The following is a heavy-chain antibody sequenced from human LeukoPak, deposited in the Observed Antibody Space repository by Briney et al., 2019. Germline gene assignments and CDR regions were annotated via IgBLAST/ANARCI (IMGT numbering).Heavy chain of an antibody. D-gene: IGHD4-17*01. CDR2: ISGSGDST. J-gene: IGHJ4*02. CDR1: GFTFSSYG. CDR3: AKDRVASVTTTYFDH. Sequence: GGSLRLSCAASGFTFSSYGMHWVRQAPGKGLEWVSAISGSGDSTYYADSVKGRFTISRDDSKNTLYLQMNSLRAEDTAVYYCAKDRVASVTTTYFDHWGQGALVTVSS. V-gene: IGHV3-23*01.